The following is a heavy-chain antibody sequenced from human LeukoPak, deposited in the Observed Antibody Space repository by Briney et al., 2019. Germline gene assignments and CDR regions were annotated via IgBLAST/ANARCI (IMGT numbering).Heavy chain of an antibody. J-gene: IGHJ4*02. CDR1: GW. CDR2: INHDGTGT. V-gene: IGHV3-74*01. Sequence: GGSLRLSCAASGWMHWVRQAPGKGLVWVSGINHDGTGTYYADSVKGRFTISRDNAKNTVYLQMNSLSAEDTAVYYCASVFDSWGQGFLVTASS. CDR3: ASVFDS.